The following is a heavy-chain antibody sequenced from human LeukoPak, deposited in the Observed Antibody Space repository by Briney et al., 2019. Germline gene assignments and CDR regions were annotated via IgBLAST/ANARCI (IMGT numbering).Heavy chain of an antibody. CDR1: GFTFSSYS. D-gene: IGHD1-26*01. Sequence: GGSLRLSCAASGFTFSSYSINWVRQAPGKGLEWVSSISSSSSYIYYADSVKGRFTISRDNAKNSLYLQMNSLRAEDTAVYYCARDLYGSYYADYWGQGTLVTVSS. J-gene: IGHJ4*02. V-gene: IGHV3-21*01. CDR2: ISSSSSYI. CDR3: ARDLYGSYYADY.